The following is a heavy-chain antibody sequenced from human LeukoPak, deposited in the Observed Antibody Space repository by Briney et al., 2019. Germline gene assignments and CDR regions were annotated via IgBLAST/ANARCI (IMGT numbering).Heavy chain of an antibody. D-gene: IGHD6-6*01. CDR2: INHSGST. Sequence: PSETLSLTCAVYGGSFSGYYWSWIRQPPGKGLEWIGEINHSGSTNCNPSLKSRVTISVDTSKNQFSLKLSSVTAADAAVYYCARGRRGAARPHRIFSVWDYWGQGTLVTVSS. CDR3: ARGRRGAARPHRIFSVWDY. V-gene: IGHV4-34*01. CDR1: GGSFSGYY. J-gene: IGHJ4*02.